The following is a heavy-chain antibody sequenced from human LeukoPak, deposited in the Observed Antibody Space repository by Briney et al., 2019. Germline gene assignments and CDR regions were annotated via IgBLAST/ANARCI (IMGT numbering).Heavy chain of an antibody. CDR3: ARGLGSGWYFDY. CDR2: IYYSGST. J-gene: IGHJ4*02. CDR1: GGSISSYY. D-gene: IGHD6-19*01. V-gene: IGHV4-59*12. Sequence: PSETLSLTCTVSGGSISSYYWSWIRQPPGKGLEWIGYIYYSGSTNSNPSLKSRVTISLDTSMNQFSLKLSSVTAADTAVYYCARGLGSGWYFDYWGQGTLVTVSS.